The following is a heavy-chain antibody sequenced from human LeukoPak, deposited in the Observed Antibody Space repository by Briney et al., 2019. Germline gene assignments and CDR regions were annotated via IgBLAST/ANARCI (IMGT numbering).Heavy chain of an antibody. CDR3: ARVGCSSTSCYDAFDI. Sequence: ASVKVSCKASGYTFTSYAMHWVRQAPGQRLKWMGWINAGNGNTKYSQKFQGRVTITRDTSASTAYMELSSLRSEDTAVYYCARVGCSSTSCYDAFDIWGQGTMVTVSS. CDR1: GYTFTSYA. D-gene: IGHD2-2*01. V-gene: IGHV1-3*01. CDR2: INAGNGNT. J-gene: IGHJ3*02.